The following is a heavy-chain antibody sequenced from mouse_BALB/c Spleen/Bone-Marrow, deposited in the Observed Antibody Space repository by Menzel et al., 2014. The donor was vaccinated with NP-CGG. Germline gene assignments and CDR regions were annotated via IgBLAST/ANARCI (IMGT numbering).Heavy chain of an antibody. CDR3: TTLARSDFDY. Sequence: VQLQQPGTVLARPEAAVKMSCKASGYTFSNYWMHWVKQRPGQGLEWIGTIYPGNSDTTYNQKFKGKAKLTAVTSTSTAYMELSSLTNEDSAVYYCTTLARSDFDYWGQGTTLTVSS. D-gene: IGHD3-1*01. V-gene: IGHV1-5*01. J-gene: IGHJ2*01. CDR2: IYPGNSDT. CDR1: GYTFSNYW.